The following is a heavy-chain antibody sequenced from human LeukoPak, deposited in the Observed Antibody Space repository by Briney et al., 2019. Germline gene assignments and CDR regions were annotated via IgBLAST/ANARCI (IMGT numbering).Heavy chain of an antibody. CDR1: GFTFSNYY. D-gene: IGHD3-22*01. V-gene: IGHV3-7*01. Sequence: GGSLRLSCAASGFTFSNYYVSWVRQAPGKGLEWVANIKQDGSEKYYVDSVKGRFTISRDNAKNSLFLQMDSLRAEDTAVYYCARVYYYDKSGYRHFDFWGQGTLVTVSS. CDR2: IKQDGSEK. CDR3: ARVYYYDKSGYRHFDF. J-gene: IGHJ4*02.